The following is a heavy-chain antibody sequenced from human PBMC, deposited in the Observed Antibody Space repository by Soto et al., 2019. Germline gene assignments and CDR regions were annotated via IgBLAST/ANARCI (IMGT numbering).Heavy chain of an antibody. CDR1: GYSFTTYW. CDR3: ARHENYYYAYYGMDV. V-gene: IGHV5-51*01. Sequence: GESLKISCQASGYSFTTYWIAWVRQKPGKGLEWMGITHPGESQTRYSPSFQGQVTISFDRSTSTAYLQWSSLKASDTAIYYCARHENYYYAYYGMDVWGQGTTVTSP. J-gene: IGHJ6*02. CDR2: THPGESQT.